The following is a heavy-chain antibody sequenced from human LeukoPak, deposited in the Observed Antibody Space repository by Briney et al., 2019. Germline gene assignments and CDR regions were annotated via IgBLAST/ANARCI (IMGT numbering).Heavy chain of an antibody. CDR2: IYYSGST. J-gene: IGHJ4*02. Sequence: SETLSLTCTVSGGSISSSSYYWGWIRQPPGKGLEWIGSIYYSGSTYYNPSLKSRVTISVDRSKNQFSLKLSSVTAADTAVYYCARVRDGGYSYGYGLDYFDYWGQGTLVTVSS. V-gene: IGHV4-39*07. D-gene: IGHD5-18*01. CDR3: ARVRDGGYSYGYGLDYFDY. CDR1: GGSISSSSYY.